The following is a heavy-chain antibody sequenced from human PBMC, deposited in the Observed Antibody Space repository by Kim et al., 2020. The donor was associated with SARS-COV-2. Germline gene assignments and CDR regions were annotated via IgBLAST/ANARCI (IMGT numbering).Heavy chain of an antibody. V-gene: IGHV1-69*13. CDR1: GGTFSSYA. Sequence: SVKVSCKASGGTFSSYAISWVRQAPGQGLEWMGGIIPIFGTANYAQKFQGRVTITADESTSTAYMELSSLRSEDTAVYYCARRVGYSSNNFDYWGQGTLVTVSS. CDR2: IIPIFGTA. CDR3: ARRVGYSSNNFDY. D-gene: IGHD6-13*01. J-gene: IGHJ4*02.